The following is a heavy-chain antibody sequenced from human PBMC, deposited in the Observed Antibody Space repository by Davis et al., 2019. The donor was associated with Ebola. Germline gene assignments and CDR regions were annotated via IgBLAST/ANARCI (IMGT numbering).Heavy chain of an antibody. V-gene: IGHV1-18*01. CDR1: GYTFTSYG. J-gene: IGHJ6*02. D-gene: IGHD2-15*01. CDR3: ASSMIGSGGSRARRRYYYYGMDV. CDR2: ISAYNGNT. Sequence: AASVKVSCKASGYTFTSYGISWVRQAPGQGLEWMGWISAYNGNTNYAQKLQGRVTMTTDTSTSTAYMELSSLRSEDTAVYYCASSMIGSGGSRARRRYYYYGMDVWGQGTTVTVSS.